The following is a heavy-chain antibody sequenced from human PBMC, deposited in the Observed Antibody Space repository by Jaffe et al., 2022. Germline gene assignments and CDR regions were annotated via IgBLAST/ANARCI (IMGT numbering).Heavy chain of an antibody. V-gene: IGHV6-1*01. D-gene: IGHD3-9*01. CDR3: ARSTRYYDILTGYYSDVGVNWFDP. Sequence: QVQLQQSGPGLVKPSQTLSLTCAISGDSVSSNSAAWNWIRQSPSRGLEWLGRTYYRSKWYNDYAVSVKSRITINPDTSKNQFSLQLNSVTPEDTAVYYCARSTRYYDILTGYYSDVGVNWFDPWGQGTLVTVSS. CDR1: GDSVSSNSAA. J-gene: IGHJ5*02. CDR2: TYYRSKWYN.